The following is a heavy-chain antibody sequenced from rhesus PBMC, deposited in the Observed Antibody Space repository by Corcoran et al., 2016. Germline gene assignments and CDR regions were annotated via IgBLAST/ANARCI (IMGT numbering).Heavy chain of an antibody. Sequence: EVQLVQSGAEVKKPGASVKISCKASGYTFPDYYLHRVLQAPGKGLEWRGRVDPEDGEAIHARKFQDRVTITADTSTDTAYMELSSLRSEDTAVYYCATRGYSGYSPFDYWGQGVLVTVSS. CDR1: GYTFPDYY. D-gene: IGHD5-30*01. V-gene: IGHV1-111*02. J-gene: IGHJ4*01. CDR3: ATRGYSGYSPFDY. CDR2: VDPEDGEA.